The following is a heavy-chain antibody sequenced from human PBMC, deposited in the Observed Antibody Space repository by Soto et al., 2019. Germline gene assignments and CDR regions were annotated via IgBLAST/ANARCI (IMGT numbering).Heavy chain of an antibody. CDR3: AARTATNPGYYYMDV. J-gene: IGHJ6*03. CDR2: IVVGSGNT. V-gene: IGHV1-58*02. CDR1: GFNFSRSA. Sequence: QMQLVQSGPEVKKPGTSVKVSCRASGFNFSRSAMQWVRQARGQRLEWIGWIVVGSGNTNYAQKFQERATISRDMSTSTGYMELSSLRSDDTAVYYCAARTATNPGYYYMDVWGKGTTVTVSS. D-gene: IGHD1-1*01.